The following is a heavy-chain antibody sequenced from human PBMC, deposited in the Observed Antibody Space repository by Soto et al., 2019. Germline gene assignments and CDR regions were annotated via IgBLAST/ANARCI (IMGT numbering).Heavy chain of an antibody. V-gene: IGHV3-30-3*01. Sequence: PGGSLRLSCAASGFTFSSYAVHWVRQAPGKGLEWVAVISYDGSNKYYADSVKGRFTISRDNSKNTLYLQMNSLRAEDTAVYYCARDSSLAMGRGVIFHGDRNYYYYGMDVWGQGTTVTVSS. CDR1: GFTFSSYA. J-gene: IGHJ6*02. D-gene: IGHD3-10*01. CDR2: ISYDGSNK. CDR3: ARDSSLAMGRGVIFHGDRNYYYYGMDV.